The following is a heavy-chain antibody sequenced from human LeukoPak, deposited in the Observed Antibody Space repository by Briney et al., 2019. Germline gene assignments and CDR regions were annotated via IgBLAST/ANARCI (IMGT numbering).Heavy chain of an antibody. CDR3: AKDARRTSGWYFFDY. CDR1: GSAFSSQA. D-gene: IGHD6-19*01. J-gene: IGHJ4*02. V-gene: IGHV3-23*01. Sequence: KPGGSLRLSCAASGSAFSSQAMGWVRQAPGKGLEWVSVISDSGSITYYADSVKGRLTISRDNSKNTLFLQMSSLRAEDTAVYYCAKDARRTSGWYFFDYWGRGTLVTVSS. CDR2: ISDSGSIT.